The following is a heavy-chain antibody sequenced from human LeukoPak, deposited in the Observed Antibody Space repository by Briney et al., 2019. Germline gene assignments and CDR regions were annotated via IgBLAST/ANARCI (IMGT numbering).Heavy chain of an antibody. CDR2: ISYEGSLK. CDR3: SRYNTSSWDY. CDR1: GFTFTLSSHG. D-gene: IGHD6-6*01. J-gene: IGHJ4*02. V-gene: IGHV3-33*01. Sequence: GGSLRLSCAASGFTFTLSSHGMHWVRQAPGKGLEWVAVISYEGSLKYYADSVKGRFTISRDTSKNMLYLQMNSLRAEDTAVYYCSRYNTSSWDYWGQGNLVTVSS.